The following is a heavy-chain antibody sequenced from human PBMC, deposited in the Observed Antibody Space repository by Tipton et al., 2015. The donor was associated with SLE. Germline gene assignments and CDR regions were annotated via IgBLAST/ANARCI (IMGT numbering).Heavy chain of an antibody. J-gene: IGHJ6*03. CDR3: ASRVGGYYYMDV. V-gene: IGHV4-39*07. Sequence: TLSLTCTVSGGSISSSSYYWGWIRQPPGKGLEWIGEINHSGSTNYNPSLKSRVTISVDTSKNQFSLKLSSVTAADTAVYYCASRVGGYYYMDVWGKGTTVTVSS. CDR2: INHSGST. CDR1: GGSISSSSYY.